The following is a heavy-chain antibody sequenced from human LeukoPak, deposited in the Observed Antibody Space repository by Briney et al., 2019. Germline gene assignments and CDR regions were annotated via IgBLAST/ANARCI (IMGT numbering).Heavy chain of an antibody. CDR2: IIPIFGTA. CDR3: ARARHYDILTGYYYFDY. V-gene: IGHV1-69*06. Sequence: SVTVSCKASGGTFSSYAISWVRQAPGQGLEWMGGIIPIFGTANYAQKFQGRVTITADKSTSTAYMELRSLRSDDTAVYYCARARHYDILTGYYYFDYWGQGTLVTVSS. CDR1: GGTFSSYA. D-gene: IGHD3-9*01. J-gene: IGHJ4*02.